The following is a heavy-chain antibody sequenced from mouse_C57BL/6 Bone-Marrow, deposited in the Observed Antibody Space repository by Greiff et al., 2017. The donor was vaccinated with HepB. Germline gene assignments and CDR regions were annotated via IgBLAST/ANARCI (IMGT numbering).Heavy chain of an antibody. V-gene: IGHV10-1*01. CDR1: GFSFNTYA. Sequence: VQLQQSGGGLVQPKGSLKLSCAASGFSFNTYAMNWVRQAPGKGLEWVARIRSKSNNYATYYADSVKDRFTISRDDSESMLYLQMNNLKTEDTAMYYCVRSATVVAKGAMDYWGQGTSVTVSS. CDR3: VRSATVVAKGAMDY. D-gene: IGHD1-1*01. J-gene: IGHJ4*01. CDR2: IRSKSNNYAT.